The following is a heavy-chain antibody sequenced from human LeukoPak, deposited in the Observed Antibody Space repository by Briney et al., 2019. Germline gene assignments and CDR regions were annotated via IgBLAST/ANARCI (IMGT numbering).Heavy chain of an antibody. CDR2: ISSTSSYM. V-gene: IGHV3-21*01. J-gene: IGHJ4*02. CDR3: ARNTFCSSGSCQTAVDY. CDR1: GFTFSSYT. Sequence: GGSLRLSCAASGFTFSSYTINWVRQAPGKGLEWVSSISSTSSYMYYADAVKGRFTSSRDNAKNSLFLQMHSLRAEDTAVYYCARNTFCSSGSCQTAVDYWGQGTLVTVSS. D-gene: IGHD2-15*01.